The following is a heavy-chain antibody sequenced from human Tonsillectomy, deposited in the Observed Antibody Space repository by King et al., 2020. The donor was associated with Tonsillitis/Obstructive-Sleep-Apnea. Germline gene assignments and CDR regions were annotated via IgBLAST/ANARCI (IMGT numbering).Heavy chain of an antibody. D-gene: IGHD2-21*02. V-gene: IGHV3-53*01. CDR1: GFSIISNY. Sequence: EVKLVKSRGGLIQPGGSLRLSCEASGFSIISNYMSWVRQAPGKGLEWVSAIYTGDRTDYADSVKDRFTISRDNSKNTLFLPMNNLRVEDTAMYYCSGDTTSVTAWGYWGQGTLVTVSS. CDR3: SGDTTSVTAWGY. CDR2: IYTGDRT. J-gene: IGHJ4*02.